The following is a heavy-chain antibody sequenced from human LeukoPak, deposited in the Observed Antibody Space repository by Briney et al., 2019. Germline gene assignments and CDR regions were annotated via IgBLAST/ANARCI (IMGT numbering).Heavy chain of an antibody. CDR1: GFTFSSYA. CDR3: ARAEYCSGGSCYPPNYYGMGV. D-gene: IGHD2-15*01. V-gene: IGHV3-30-3*01. Sequence: GGSLRLSCAASGFTFSSYAMHWVRQAPGKGLEWVAVISYDGSNKYYADSVKGRFTISRDNSKNTLYLQMNSLRAEDTAVYYCARAEYCSGGSCYPPNYYGMGVWGQGTTVTVSS. J-gene: IGHJ6*02. CDR2: ISYDGSNK.